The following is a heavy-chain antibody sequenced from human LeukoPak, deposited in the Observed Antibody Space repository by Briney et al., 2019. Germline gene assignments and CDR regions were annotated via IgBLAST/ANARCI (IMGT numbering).Heavy chain of an antibody. CDR2: IIPIFGTA. CDR1: GGTFSSYA. J-gene: IGHJ6*02. V-gene: IGHV1-69*13. D-gene: IGHD2-21*02. Sequence: SVKVSCKASGGTFSSYAISWVRQAPGQGLEWMGGIIPIFGTANYAQKFQGRVTITADESTSTAYMELSSLRSEDTAVYYCAGEHCGGDCYPAAYYYYGMDVWGQGTTVTVSS. CDR3: AGEHCGGDCYPAAYYYYGMDV.